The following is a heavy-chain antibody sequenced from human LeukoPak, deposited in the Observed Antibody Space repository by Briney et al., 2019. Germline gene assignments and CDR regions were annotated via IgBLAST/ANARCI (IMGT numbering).Heavy chain of an antibody. D-gene: IGHD4-17*01. Sequence: GGSLRLSCAASGFTFSSYAMSWVRQAPGKGLEWVSAISGSGGSTYYADSVKGRFTISRDNSKNTLYLQMNSLRAEDTAVYYCANPHTVTYAFDIWGQGTMVTVSS. J-gene: IGHJ3*02. CDR3: ANPHTVTYAFDI. CDR2: ISGSGGST. V-gene: IGHV3-23*01. CDR1: GFTFSSYA.